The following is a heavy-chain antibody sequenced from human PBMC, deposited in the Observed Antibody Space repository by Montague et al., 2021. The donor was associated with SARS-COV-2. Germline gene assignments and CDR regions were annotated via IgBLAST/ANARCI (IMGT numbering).Heavy chain of an antibody. Sequence: SETLSLTCAVYGGSFSDYYWSWIRQPPGKGLEWIGEINHSGSTNYNPSLRSRVTISVDTSKNQFSLKLSAVTAADTAVYYCAGGAPTISMILVVMTGAGWYFDLWGHGTLVTVSS. CDR1: GGSFSDYY. J-gene: IGHJ2*01. CDR2: INHSGST. D-gene: IGHD3-22*01. V-gene: IGHV4-34*01. CDR3: AGGAPTISMILVVMTGAGWYFDL.